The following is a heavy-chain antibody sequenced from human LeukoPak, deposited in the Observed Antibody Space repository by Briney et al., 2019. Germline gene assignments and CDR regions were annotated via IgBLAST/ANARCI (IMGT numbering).Heavy chain of an antibody. Sequence: SETLSLTCAVSGVSFNDYYWSWVRQTPGRGLEWIGEINHSGYTNDSPSLKSRVTLSIDTSRKQFSLNLRSVTVADTGIYYCTRMTTGHNYWGQGTLVTVSS. D-gene: IGHD4-17*01. CDR2: INHSGYT. V-gene: IGHV4-34*01. CDR3: TRMTTGHNY. CDR1: GVSFNDYY. J-gene: IGHJ4*02.